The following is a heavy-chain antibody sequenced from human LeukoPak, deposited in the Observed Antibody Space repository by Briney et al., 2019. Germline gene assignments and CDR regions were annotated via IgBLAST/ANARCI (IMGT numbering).Heavy chain of an antibody. J-gene: IGHJ4*02. CDR2: ISSSGDST. CDR3: VKTGRGGYYDY. CDR1: GFTFSSCA. V-gene: IGHV3-64D*09. Sequence: GGSLRLSCSASGFTFSSCAMHWVRQAPGRGLEYVSAISSSGDSTYYADSVKGRFNISRDNSKNTLYLQMSSLRPEGTAVYYCVKTGRGGYYDYWGQGTLVTVSS. D-gene: IGHD1-26*01.